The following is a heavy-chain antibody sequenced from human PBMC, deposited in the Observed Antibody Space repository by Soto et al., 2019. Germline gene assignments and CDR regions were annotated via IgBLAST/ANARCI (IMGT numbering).Heavy chain of an antibody. Sequence: SQTLSLTCAISGDSVSSNSAAWNWIRQSPSRGLEWLGRTYYRSKWYNDYAVSVKSRITINPDTSKNQFSLQLNSVTPEDTAVYYCARGLYFFWSGSYYYTYNYMDARGKGPPVT. CDR2: TYYRSKWYN. CDR3: ARGLYFFWSGSYYYTYNYMDA. CDR1: GDSVSSNSAA. V-gene: IGHV6-1*01. J-gene: IGHJ6*03. D-gene: IGHD3-3*01.